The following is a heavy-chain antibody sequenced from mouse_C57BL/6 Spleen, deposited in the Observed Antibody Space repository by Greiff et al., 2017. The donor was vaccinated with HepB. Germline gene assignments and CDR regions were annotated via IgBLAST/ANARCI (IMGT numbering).Heavy chain of an antibody. CDR2: ISYSGST. CDR3: ARYEGNYLSYFDV. Sequence: DVHLVESGPGLAKPSQTLSLTCSVTGYSITSDYWNWIRKFPGNKLEYMGYISYSGSTYYNPSLKSRISITRDTSKNQYYLQLNSVTTEDTATYYCARYEGNYLSYFDVWGTGTTVTVSS. J-gene: IGHJ1*03. V-gene: IGHV3-8*01. D-gene: IGHD2-1*01. CDR1: GYSITSDY.